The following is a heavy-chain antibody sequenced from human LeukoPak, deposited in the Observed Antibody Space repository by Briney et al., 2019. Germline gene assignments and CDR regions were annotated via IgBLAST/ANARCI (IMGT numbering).Heavy chain of an antibody. CDR2: ISSSSYI. CDR1: GFTLRNLA. CDR3: ARGPRVAVAGNFDY. D-gene: IGHD6-19*01. J-gene: IGHJ4*02. Sequence: GGSLRLSFAASGFTLRNLAINWVARAPGKGLHGFSSISSSSYIYHADSVKGRFTISRDNANNSLYLQMNSLRAEDTAVYYCARGPRVAVAGNFDYWGQGTLVTVSS. V-gene: IGHV3-21*01.